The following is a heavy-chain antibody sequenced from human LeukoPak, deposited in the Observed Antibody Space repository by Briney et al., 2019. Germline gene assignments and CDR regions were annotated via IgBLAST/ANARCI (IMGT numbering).Heavy chain of an antibody. J-gene: IGHJ4*02. D-gene: IGHD2-2*01. V-gene: IGHV3-21*01. CDR1: GFTFSSYS. CDR3: ARDFSCSSTSCQYYFDY. Sequence: GGSLRLSCAASGFTFSSYSMNWVRQAPGKGLEGVSSISSSSSYIYYADSVKGRFTISRDNAKNSLYLQMNSLRAEDTAVYYCARDFSCSSTSCQYYFDYWGQGTLVTVSS. CDR2: ISSSSSYI.